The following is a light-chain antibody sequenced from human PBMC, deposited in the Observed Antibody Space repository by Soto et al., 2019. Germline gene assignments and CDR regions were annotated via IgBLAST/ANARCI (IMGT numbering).Light chain of an antibody. CDR3: QQYGSSPPRT. CDR2: GAS. CDR1: QSVRSSY. Sequence: EIVLTQSPGTLSLSPGERATLSCRASQSVRSSYLAWYQQKPGQAPRLLIQGASSRATGIPDRFSGSGSGTDFTLTISRLEPEDFAVYYCQQYGSSPPRTFGQGTKVDIK. V-gene: IGKV3-20*01. J-gene: IGKJ1*01.